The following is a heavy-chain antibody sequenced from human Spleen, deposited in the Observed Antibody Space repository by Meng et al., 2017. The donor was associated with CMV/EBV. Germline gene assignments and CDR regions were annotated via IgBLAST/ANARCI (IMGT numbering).Heavy chain of an antibody. CDR3: ARWGWNYYYGVDV. J-gene: IGHJ6*02. D-gene: IGHD3-16*01. CDR1: GYSFTNFW. CDR2: IYPGDSDT. V-gene: IGHV5-51*01. Sequence: GESLKISCKGSGYSFTNFWIGWVRQMPGKGLEWMGIIYPGDSDTRYSPSFQGQVTISADKSIIIAYLQWSSLKASDTAMYYCARWGWNYYYGVDVWGQGTTVTVSS.